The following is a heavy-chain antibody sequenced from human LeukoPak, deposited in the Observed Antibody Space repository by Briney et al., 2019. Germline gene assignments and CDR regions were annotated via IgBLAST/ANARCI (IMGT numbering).Heavy chain of an antibody. D-gene: IGHD3-3*01. CDR3: TSLMYYDFWSDPLYYYYMDV. V-gene: IGHV3-49*04. CDR1: GFTFGDYA. Sequence: PGGSLRLSCTASGFTFGDYAMSWVRQAPGKGLEWVGFIRSKAYGGTTEYAASVKGRFTISRDDSKSIAYLQMNSLKTEDTAVYYCTSLMYYDFWSDPLYYYYMDVWGKGTTVTVSS. J-gene: IGHJ6*03. CDR2: IRSKAYGGTT.